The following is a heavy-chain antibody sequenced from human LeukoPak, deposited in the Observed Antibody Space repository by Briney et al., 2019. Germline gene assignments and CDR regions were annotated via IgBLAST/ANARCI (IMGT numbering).Heavy chain of an antibody. CDR2: ISYDGSNK. J-gene: IGHJ4*02. D-gene: IGHD3-22*01. V-gene: IGHV3-30*04. Sequence: GRSLRLSCAASGFTFSSSPMHWVRQAPGKGLEWVAMISYDGSNKYYADSVKGRFTISRDNSKSTLYLQMNSLRAEDTAVYYCAREYNDTNNLDYWGQGVLVTVSS. CDR3: AREYNDTNNLDY. CDR1: GFTFSSSP.